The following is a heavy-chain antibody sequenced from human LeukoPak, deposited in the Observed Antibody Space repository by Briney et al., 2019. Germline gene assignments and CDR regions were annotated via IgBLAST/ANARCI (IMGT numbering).Heavy chain of an antibody. D-gene: IGHD6-19*01. J-gene: IGHJ4*02. CDR3: AKDRTGYTSGQGYFDY. CDR2: IGSSAGTT. CDR1: GSTFSSYA. Sequence: GGSLRLSCAASGSTFSSYAMSWVRQAPGKGLEWVSGIGSSAGTTYYADSVEGRFSISRDNSKNTLFLQMNSLRAEDTAVYFCAKDRTGYTSGQGYFDYWGQGVLVTVSS. V-gene: IGHV3-23*01.